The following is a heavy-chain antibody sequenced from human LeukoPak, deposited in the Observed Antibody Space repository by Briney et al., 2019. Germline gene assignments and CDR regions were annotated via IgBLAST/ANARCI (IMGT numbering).Heavy chain of an antibody. CDR2: MNPNSGNT. CDR3: RQNGGSSWYYFDY. V-gene: IGHV1-8*01. CDR1: GYTFTSYD. D-gene: IGHD6-13*01. J-gene: IGHJ4*02. Sequence: ASVKVSCKASGYTFTSYDINWVRQATGQGLEWMGWMNPNSGNTGYAQKFQGRVTMTEDTSTDTAYMELSSLRSEDTAVYYCRQNGGSSWYYFDYWGQGTLVTVSS.